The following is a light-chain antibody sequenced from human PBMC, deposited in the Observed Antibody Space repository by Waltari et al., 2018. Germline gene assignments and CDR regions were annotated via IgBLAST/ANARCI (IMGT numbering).Light chain of an antibody. J-gene: IGKJ2*01. CDR2: AAS. CDR1: QSISSY. CDR3: QQSYSTLGYT. V-gene: IGKV1-39*01. Sequence: DIQMTQSPSSLSASVGDRVTITCRASQSISSYLNWYQQKPGKAPKLLIYAASSLQSGFPSRFSGRGSGTDFTLTISSLQPEDFATYYCQQSYSTLGYTFGQGTKLEIK.